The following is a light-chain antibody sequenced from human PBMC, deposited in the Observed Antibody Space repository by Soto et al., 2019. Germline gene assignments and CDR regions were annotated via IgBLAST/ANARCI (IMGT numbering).Light chain of an antibody. V-gene: IGKV3D-20*02. J-gene: IGKJ5*01. CDR2: GAS. Sequence: STSQSVDSSYFAWYQQKRGQGPRLLIYGASRRATGIPARSSGSGSGTDFTLTISRLEPEDSAVYYWQQYNNWPITFGQGTRLEIK. CDR3: QQYNNWPIT. CDR1: QSVDSSY.